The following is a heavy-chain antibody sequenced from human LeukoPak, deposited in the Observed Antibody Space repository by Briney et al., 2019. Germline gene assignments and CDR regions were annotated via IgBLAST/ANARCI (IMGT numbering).Heavy chain of an antibody. V-gene: IGHV3-9*01. CDR3: AKDMEEVIVDGVFFDY. Sequence: GGSLRLSCAASGFTFDDYAMHWVRQAPGKGLEWVSGISWNSGSIGYADSVKGRFTISRDNAKNSLYLQMNSLRAEDTALYYCAKDMEEVIVDGVFFDYWGQGALVTVSS. CDR1: GFTFDDYA. D-gene: IGHD1-26*01. J-gene: IGHJ4*02. CDR2: ISWNSGSI.